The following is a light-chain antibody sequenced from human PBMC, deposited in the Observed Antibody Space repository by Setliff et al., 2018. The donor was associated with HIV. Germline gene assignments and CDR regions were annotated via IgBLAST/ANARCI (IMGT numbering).Light chain of an antibody. J-gene: IGLJ1*01. CDR1: SNDVGGYNY. Sequence: QSVLAQPASVSGSPGQSITISCTGTSNDVGGYNYVAWYQEHPGKAPKLMIYDVSNRPSGVSNRFSGSKSGNTASLTISGLQAEDEADYFCSSYRGGSTLFVLGPGTKVTVL. CDR3: SSYRGGSTLFV. V-gene: IGLV2-14*03. CDR2: DVS.